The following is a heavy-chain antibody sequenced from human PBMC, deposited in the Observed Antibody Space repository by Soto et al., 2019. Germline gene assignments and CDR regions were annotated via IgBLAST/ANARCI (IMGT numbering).Heavy chain of an antibody. Sequence: QVQLVQSGAEVKKPGASVKVSCKASGYTFTSYGISWVRQAPGQVLAWMGWISAYNGNTNYAQKLQGRVTMTTDTSTSTAYMELRSLRADDTAVYYCARDLCRWGVVVLYYYYGMDVWGQGTKVTVSS. D-gene: IGHD3-22*01. CDR1: GYTFTSYG. CDR2: ISAYNGNT. J-gene: IGHJ6*02. V-gene: IGHV1-18*04. CDR3: ARDLCRWGVVVLYYYYGMDV.